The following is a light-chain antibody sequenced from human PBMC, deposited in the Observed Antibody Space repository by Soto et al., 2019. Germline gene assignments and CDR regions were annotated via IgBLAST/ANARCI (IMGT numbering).Light chain of an antibody. CDR3: QHYNSYSEA. J-gene: IGKJ1*01. V-gene: IGKV1-5*03. Sequence: DIQMTQSPSTLSGSVGDRVTITCRASQTMSSWLAWYQQKPGKAPKLLIYKASTLKSGVPSRFSGSGSGTEFTLTIRSLQPDDFATYYCQHYNSYSEAFGQGTKVELK. CDR1: QTMSSW. CDR2: KAS.